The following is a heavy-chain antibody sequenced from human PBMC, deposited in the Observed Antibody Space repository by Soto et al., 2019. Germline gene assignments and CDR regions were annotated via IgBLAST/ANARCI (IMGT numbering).Heavy chain of an antibody. D-gene: IGHD2-2*01. J-gene: IGHJ6*03. V-gene: IGHV1-8*01. CDR3: ARSNVVVTAAITDYYYYSMHV. Sequence: QVQLVQSGAEVKKPGASVKVSCKASGYTFTSYDINWVRQATGQGLERMGWMNPNSGNTGYAQKFQGRVTMTRNTTISTDYMEMSSLRSDDTAVYYCARSNVVVTAAITDYYYYSMHVWGKGTTVTVSS. CDR1: GYTFTSYD. CDR2: MNPNSGNT.